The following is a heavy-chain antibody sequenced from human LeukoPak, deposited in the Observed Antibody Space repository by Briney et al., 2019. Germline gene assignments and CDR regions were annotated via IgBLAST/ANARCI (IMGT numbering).Heavy chain of an antibody. J-gene: IGHJ3*02. V-gene: IGHV3-74*01. CDR1: GFTFSSYW. CDR2: INSDGSST. CDR3: AREKMTTVTYDAFDI. Sequence: GGSLRLSCAASGFTFSSYWMHWVRQAPGKGLVWVSRINSDGSSTTYADSVKGRFTISRDNAKNTLYPQMNSLRAEDTAVYYCAREKMTTVTYDAFDIWGQGTMVTVSS. D-gene: IGHD4-17*01.